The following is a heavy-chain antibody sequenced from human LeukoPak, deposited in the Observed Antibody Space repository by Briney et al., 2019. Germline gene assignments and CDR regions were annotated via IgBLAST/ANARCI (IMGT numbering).Heavy chain of an antibody. V-gene: IGHV4-59*01. CDR1: GGSISSYY. CDR2: IYYSGGT. D-gene: IGHD3-10*01. Sequence: PSETLSLTCTVSGGSISSYYWSWIRQPPGKGLEWIGYIYYSGGTNYNPSLKSRVTISVDTSKNQFSLKLSSVTAADTAVYYCARLFRDYYGSGSYLDYWGQGTLVTVSS. CDR3: ARLFRDYYGSGSYLDY. J-gene: IGHJ4*02.